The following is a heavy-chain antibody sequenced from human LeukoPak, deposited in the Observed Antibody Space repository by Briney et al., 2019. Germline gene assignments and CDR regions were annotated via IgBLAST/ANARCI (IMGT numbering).Heavy chain of an antibody. CDR2: IYSGGST. V-gene: IGHV3-66*01. CDR3: ALGLVTDY. CDR1: GFTFSSYA. Sequence: PGGSLRLSCAASGFTFSSYAMHSVRQAPGKGLEWVSVIYSGGSTYYADSVKGRFTISRDNSKNTLYLQMNSLRVEDTAVYYCALGLVTDYWGQGTLVTVSS. J-gene: IGHJ4*02. D-gene: IGHD3-9*01.